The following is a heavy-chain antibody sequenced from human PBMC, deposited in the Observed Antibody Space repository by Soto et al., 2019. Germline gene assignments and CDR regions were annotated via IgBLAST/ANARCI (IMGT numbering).Heavy chain of an antibody. V-gene: IGHV5-51*01. CDR2: IYPGDSDT. Sequence: EVQLVQSGAEVKKPGESLQISCKGSGYTFTNYWIGWVRQMPGKGLEWMGIIYPGDSDTKYNPSFQGQVTISADKSITTTYLRWTSLKASDTAIYYCAASIFYYGMDVWGQGTTVTVSS. CDR3: AASIFYYGMDV. CDR1: GYTFTNYW. J-gene: IGHJ6*02.